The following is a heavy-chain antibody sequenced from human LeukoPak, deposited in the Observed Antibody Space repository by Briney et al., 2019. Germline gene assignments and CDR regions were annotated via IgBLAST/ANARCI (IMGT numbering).Heavy chain of an antibody. V-gene: IGHV1-2*02. J-gene: IGHJ4*02. CDR1: GYTFTGYY. CDR2: INPNSGGT. CDR3: ARRLVDTAMVPNDY. D-gene: IGHD5-18*01. Sequence: ASVKVSCKASGYTFTGYYMHWVRQAPGQGLEWMGWINPNSGGTNYAQKFQGRVTMTRDTSISTAYMEMSRLRSDDTAVYYCARRLVDTAMVPNDYWGQGTLVTVSS.